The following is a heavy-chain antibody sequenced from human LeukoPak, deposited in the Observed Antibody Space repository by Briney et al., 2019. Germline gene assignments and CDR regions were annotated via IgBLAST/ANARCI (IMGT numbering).Heavy chain of an antibody. CDR3: ARHILGHGMDV. CDR2: VDYRGVS. CDR1: GGSIYSSSDY. D-gene: IGHD7-27*01. V-gene: IGHV4-39*01. Sequence: PSETLSLTCTVSGGSIYSSSDYRAWIRQYPGKGLESIGIVDYRGVSFYNPSLRSRVTISVDTSTNQFSLKLTSVTAADTAVYYCARHILGHGMDVWGQGTTVTVSS. J-gene: IGHJ6*02.